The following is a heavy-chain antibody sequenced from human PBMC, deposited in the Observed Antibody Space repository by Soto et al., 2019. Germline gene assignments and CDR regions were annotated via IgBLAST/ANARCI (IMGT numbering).Heavy chain of an antibody. V-gene: IGHV4-59*01. CDR2: IYYSGST. CDR3: ARSGATDYGINWFDP. CDR1: GGSICSYY. D-gene: IGHD4-17*01. J-gene: IGHJ5*02. Sequence: SETLSLTCTVSGGSICSYYWSWIRQPPGKGLEWIGYIYYSGSTNYNPSLKSRVTISIDTSKNQFSLKLSSVTAADTAVYYCARSGATDYGINWFDPWGQGTLVTVSS.